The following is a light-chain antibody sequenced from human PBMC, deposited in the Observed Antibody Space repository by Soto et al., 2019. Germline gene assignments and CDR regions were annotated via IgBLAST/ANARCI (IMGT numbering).Light chain of an antibody. CDR1: QSISSRK. CDR3: LQYDTSPLT. V-gene: IGKV3-20*01. J-gene: IGKJ4*01. Sequence: EIVLAQSPGTLCLPPGERGTLSCRASQSISSRKIAWFQQKPGQAPRLLMYGASSRGTGIPDRFSGGGSGTDFTLTISRLEPEDFAVYYCLQYDTSPLTFGGGTKVDIK. CDR2: GAS.